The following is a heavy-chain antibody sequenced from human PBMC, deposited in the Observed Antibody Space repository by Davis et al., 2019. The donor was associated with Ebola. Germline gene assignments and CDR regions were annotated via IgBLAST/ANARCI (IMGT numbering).Heavy chain of an antibody. D-gene: IGHD5-12*01. CDR3: ARGAKSPTNTFFDY. V-gene: IGHV1-18*01. CDR1: GGTFSSYA. J-gene: IGHJ4*02. CDR2: ISAYNGNT. Sequence: ASVKVSCKASGGTFSSYAISWVRQAPGQGLEWMGWISAYNGNTNYAQKLQGRVTMTTDTSTSTAYMELRSLRSDDTAVYYCARGAKSPTNTFFDYWGQGTLVTVSS.